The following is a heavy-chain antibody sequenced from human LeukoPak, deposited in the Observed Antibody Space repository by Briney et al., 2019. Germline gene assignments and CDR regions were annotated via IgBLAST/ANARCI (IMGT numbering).Heavy chain of an antibody. V-gene: IGHV3-30*18. CDR2: ISYDGSNK. CDR1: GFTFSSYG. J-gene: IGHJ4*02. CDR3: AKGMGAPYYFDY. Sequence: GGSLRLSCAASGFTFSSYGMHWVRQAPGKGLEWEAVISYDGSNKYYADSVKGRFTISRDNSKNTLYLQMNSLRAEDTAVYYCAKGMGAPYYFDYWGQGTLVTVSS. D-gene: IGHD1-26*01.